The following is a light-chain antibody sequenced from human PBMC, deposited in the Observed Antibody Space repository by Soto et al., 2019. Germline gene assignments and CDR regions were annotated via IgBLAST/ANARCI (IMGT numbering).Light chain of an antibody. CDR3: QQYNNWS. V-gene: IGKV3-15*01. Sequence: EIEMTQSPATLSVSPGERATLSCRASQSVSTNVAWYQQKPGQAPRLLIYGASIRATTTPAKFSGSGSGTEFTLTISSLQSEDFAVYYCQQYNNWSFGQGTRLEIK. CDR1: QSVSTN. CDR2: GAS. J-gene: IGKJ5*01.